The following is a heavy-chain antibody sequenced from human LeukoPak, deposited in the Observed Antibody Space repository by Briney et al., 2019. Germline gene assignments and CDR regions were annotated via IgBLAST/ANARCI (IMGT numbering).Heavy chain of an antibody. Sequence: PSETLSLTCAVYGGSFSGYYWSWIRQPPGKGLEWIGEINHSGSTNYNPSLKSRVTILVDTSKNQFSLKLTSVTAADTAVYYCARRSGRYVAAAYWGQGTLVTVSS. V-gene: IGHV4-34*01. J-gene: IGHJ4*02. D-gene: IGHD6-19*01. CDR1: GGSFSGYY. CDR3: ARRSGRYVAAAY. CDR2: INHSGST.